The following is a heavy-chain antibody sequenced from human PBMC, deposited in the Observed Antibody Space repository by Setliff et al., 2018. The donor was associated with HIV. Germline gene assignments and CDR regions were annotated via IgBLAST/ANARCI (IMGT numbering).Heavy chain of an antibody. V-gene: IGHV1-2*02. D-gene: IGHD3-22*01. CDR3: AREIGDYYDSSGYYPPTDYYYGMDV. CDR1: GYTFTEYY. CDR2: IYPNTGGT. Sequence: GASVKVSCKASGYTFTEYYIHWVRQAPGQGLEWMGWIYPNTGGTNYAQNVQGRVTVTMDTSTSTAYMELRSLRSDDTAVYYCAREIGDYYDSSGYYPPTDYYYGMDVWGQGTTVTVSS. J-gene: IGHJ6*02.